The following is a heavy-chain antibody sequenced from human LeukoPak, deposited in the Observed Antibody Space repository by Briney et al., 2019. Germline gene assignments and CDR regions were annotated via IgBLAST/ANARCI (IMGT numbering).Heavy chain of an antibody. CDR3: ARAPVYCSGGSCYYYYYGMDV. J-gene: IGHJ6*02. D-gene: IGHD2-15*01. Sequence: GASVKVSCKASGGTFSSYAISWVRQAPGQGLEWMGRIIPILGIANYAQKFQGRVTITADKSTSTAYMELSSLRSEDTAVYYCARAPVYCSGGSCYYYYYGMDVWGQGTTVTVSS. V-gene: IGHV1-69*04. CDR2: IIPILGIA. CDR1: GGTFSSYA.